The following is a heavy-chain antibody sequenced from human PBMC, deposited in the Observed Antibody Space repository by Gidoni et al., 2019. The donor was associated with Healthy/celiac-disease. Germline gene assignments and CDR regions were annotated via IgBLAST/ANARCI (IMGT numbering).Heavy chain of an antibody. CDR3: AKDIGGDSYYFDY. D-gene: IGHD2-21*02. Sequence: FTFDDYAMHWVRQAPGKGLEWVSGISWNSGSIGYADSVKGRFTISRDNAKNSLYLQMNSLRAEDTALYYCAKDIGGDSYYFDYWGQGTLVTVSS. CDR2: ISWNSGSI. V-gene: IGHV3-9*01. CDR1: FTFDDYA. J-gene: IGHJ4*02.